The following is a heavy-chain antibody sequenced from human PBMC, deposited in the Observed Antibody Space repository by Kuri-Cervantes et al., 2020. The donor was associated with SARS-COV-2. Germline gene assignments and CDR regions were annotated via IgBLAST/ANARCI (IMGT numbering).Heavy chain of an antibody. CDR1: GFTFNNYA. Sequence: GESLKISCAASGFTFNNYAMHWVRQTPGEGLEWVAITSYDGTSKYYADSAKGRFTISRDNSKNTLYLQMNNLRGDDTAVYFCARGRVGVQDFWGQGTLVTVSS. J-gene: IGHJ4*02. CDR2: TSYDGTSK. D-gene: IGHD2-21*01. V-gene: IGHV3-30-3*01. CDR3: ARGRVGVQDF.